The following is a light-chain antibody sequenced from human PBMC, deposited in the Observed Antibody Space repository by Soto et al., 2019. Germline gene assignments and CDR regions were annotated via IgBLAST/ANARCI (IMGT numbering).Light chain of an antibody. CDR1: QSISSW. J-gene: IGKJ1*01. Sequence: DIQMTQSPSTLSASVGDRVTITCRSSQSISSWLAWYQQKPGKAPKLLIYKASSLESGVPSRFSGSGSGTEFPRTISSLQPDDFANYYCQQYNSYWTFGQGTKVEIK. CDR3: QQYNSYWT. CDR2: KAS. V-gene: IGKV1-5*03.